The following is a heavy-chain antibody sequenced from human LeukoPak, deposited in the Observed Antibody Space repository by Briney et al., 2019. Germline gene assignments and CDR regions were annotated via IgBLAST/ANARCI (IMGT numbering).Heavy chain of an antibody. CDR2: IYSGGST. D-gene: IGHD5-24*01. CDR3: ARESRDGYNRAFDY. CDR1: GFTASSNY. J-gene: IGHJ4*02. Sequence: GGSLRLSCAASGFTASSNYMSWVRQAPGKGLEWVSVIYSGGSTYYADSVKGRFTISRDNSKNTLYLQMNSLRAEDTAVYYCARESRDGYNRAFDYWGQGTLVTVSS. V-gene: IGHV3-53*01.